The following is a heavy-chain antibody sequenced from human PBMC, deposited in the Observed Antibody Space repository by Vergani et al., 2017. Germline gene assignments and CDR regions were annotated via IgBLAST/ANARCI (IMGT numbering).Heavy chain of an antibody. D-gene: IGHD1-1*01. CDR1: GYTLTELS. V-gene: IGHV1-24*01. CDR3: ARDAPQLELPEGYYYYRMDL. J-gene: IGHJ6*01. Sequence: QVQLVQSGAEVKKPGASVKVSCKVSGYTLTELSMHWVRQAPGKGLEWMGGFDPEDGETIYAQKFQGRVTMTEDTSTDTAYMELSSLRSEDTAVYYCARDAPQLELPEGYYYYRMDLWGQGTTVTVSS. CDR2: FDPEDGET.